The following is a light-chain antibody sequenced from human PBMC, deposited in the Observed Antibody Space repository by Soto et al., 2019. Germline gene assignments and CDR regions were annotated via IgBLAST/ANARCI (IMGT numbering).Light chain of an antibody. Sequence: DIVMTQSPDSLAVSLGERATINCKSSQSVLYSSNNENYLAWYQQKPGQPPKLLIYWASTRESGVPDRFSGRGSWTDFTLTISSLQAEDGAVYYCQQYYSTPYTFGQGTKLEIK. CDR2: WAS. CDR1: QSVLYSSNNENY. V-gene: IGKV4-1*01. J-gene: IGKJ2*01. CDR3: QQYYSTPYT.